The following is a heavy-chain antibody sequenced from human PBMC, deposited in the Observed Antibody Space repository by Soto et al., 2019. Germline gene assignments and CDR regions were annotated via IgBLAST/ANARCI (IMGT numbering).Heavy chain of an antibody. CDR1: GGSISSGGYY. J-gene: IGHJ4*02. Sequence: PSETLSLTCTVSGGSISSGGYYWSWIRQHPGKGLEWIGYIYYSGSTYYNPSLKSRVTISVDTSKNQFSLKLSSVTAADTAVYYCARGPTGDRYVDYWGQGTLVTVSS. V-gene: IGHV4-31*03. CDR2: IYYSGST. D-gene: IGHD7-27*01. CDR3: ARGPTGDRYVDY.